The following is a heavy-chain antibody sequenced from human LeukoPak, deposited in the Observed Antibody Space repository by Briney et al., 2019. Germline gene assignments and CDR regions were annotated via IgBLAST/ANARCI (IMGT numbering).Heavy chain of an antibody. CDR2: IYLGDSDT. CDR3: ARSANYYDSSGPTQYYFDY. CDR1: GYSFTSYW. V-gene: IGHV5-51*01. Sequence: GESLKISCKGSGYSFTSYWIGWVRQLPGKGLEWMGIIYLGDSDTRYSPSFQGQVTISADKSISTAYLQWSSLKASDTAMYYCARSANYYDSSGPTQYYFDYWGQGTLVTVSS. J-gene: IGHJ4*02. D-gene: IGHD3-22*01.